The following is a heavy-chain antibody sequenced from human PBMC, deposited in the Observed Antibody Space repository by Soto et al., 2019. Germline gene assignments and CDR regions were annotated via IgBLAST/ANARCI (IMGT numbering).Heavy chain of an antibody. CDR1: LFTFSSFS. D-gene: IGHD3-9*01. Sequence: CGPLTLSCAAALFTFSSFSMNCVRQAPGKGLEWVSYISSSSSTIYYADSVKGRFTISRDNAKNSLYLQMNSLRAEDTAVYYCAREADILNWFDPWGQGTLVTVSS. CDR2: ISSSSSTI. CDR3: AREADILNWFDP. J-gene: IGHJ5*02. V-gene: IGHV3-48*01.